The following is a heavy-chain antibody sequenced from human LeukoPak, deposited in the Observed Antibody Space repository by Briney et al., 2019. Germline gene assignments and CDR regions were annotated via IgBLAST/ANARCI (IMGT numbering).Heavy chain of an antibody. Sequence: GGSLRLSCAAYGFTFSSYSMNWVRQAPGKGLEWVSYISSSSSTIYYADSVKGRFTISRNNAKNSLYLQMNSLRAEDTAVYYCATYRRGYSGYDGSQTRHAFDIWGQGTMVTVSS. D-gene: IGHD5-12*01. CDR1: GFTFSSYS. CDR3: ATYRRGYSGYDGSQTRHAFDI. J-gene: IGHJ3*02. CDR2: ISSSSSTI. V-gene: IGHV3-48*01.